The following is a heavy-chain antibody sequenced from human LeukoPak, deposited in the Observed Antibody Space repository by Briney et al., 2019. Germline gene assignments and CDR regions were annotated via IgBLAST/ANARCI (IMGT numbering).Heavy chain of an antibody. V-gene: IGHV5-51*01. D-gene: IGHD3-22*01. Sequence: GESLKISCKDSGYSFTSYWIGWVRQMPGKGLEWMGVIYPGDSDTRYSPSFQGQVTISADKSISTAYLQWSSLKASDTAMYYCARRAYYDSSGYPYYFDYWGQGTLVTVSS. CDR1: GYSFTSYW. CDR2: IYPGDSDT. CDR3: ARRAYYDSSGYPYYFDY. J-gene: IGHJ4*02.